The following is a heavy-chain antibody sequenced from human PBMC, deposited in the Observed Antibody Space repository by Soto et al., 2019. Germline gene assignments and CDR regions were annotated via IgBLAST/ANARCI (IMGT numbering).Heavy chain of an antibody. CDR3: TTGSTSTKNY. J-gene: IGHJ4*02. D-gene: IGHD6-6*01. V-gene: IGHV3-15*01. Sequence: GGSLRLSCAASGFTFSNAWLSWVRQAPGKGLEWVGRIKSKTDGGTTDYTAPVKGRFIISRDDSKNTLYLQMNSLKTEDTAVYYCTTGSTSTKNYWGQGALVTVSS. CDR2: IKSKTDGGTT. CDR1: GFTFSNAW.